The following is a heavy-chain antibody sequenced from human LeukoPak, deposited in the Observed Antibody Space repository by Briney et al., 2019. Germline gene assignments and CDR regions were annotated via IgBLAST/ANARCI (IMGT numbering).Heavy chain of an antibody. Sequence: PGRSLRLSCAASGFTFSSYGMHWVRQAPGKGLEWVAVISYDGSNKYYADSVKGRFTISRDNSKNTLYLQMNSLRAEDTAVYYCARVGVGMYHFDHWGQGTLVTVSS. J-gene: IGHJ4*02. D-gene: IGHD2-2*01. CDR2: ISYDGSNK. CDR3: ARVGVGMYHFDH. V-gene: IGHV3-30*03. CDR1: GFTFSSYG.